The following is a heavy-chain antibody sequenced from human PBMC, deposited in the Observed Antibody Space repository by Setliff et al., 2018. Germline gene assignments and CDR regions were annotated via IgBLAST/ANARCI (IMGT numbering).Heavy chain of an antibody. D-gene: IGHD2-21*01. J-gene: IGHJ3*02. V-gene: IGHV3-72*01. CDR1: GFTFSDHY. CDR3: LGSLRKINSFDT. Sequence: PGGSLRLSCAASGFTFSDHYMDWVRQAPGKGLEWVGRSRDQASGFTTEYAASVKGRFSVSRDNSENSLYLQMNSLKTEDTAVYYCLGSLRKINSFDTWGQGTMVTVSS. CDR2: SRDQASGFTT.